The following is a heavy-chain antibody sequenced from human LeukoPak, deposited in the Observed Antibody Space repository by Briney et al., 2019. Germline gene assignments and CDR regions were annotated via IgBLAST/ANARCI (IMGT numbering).Heavy chain of an antibody. CDR1: GFTFSNYW. Sequence: GGSLRLSCAASGFTFSNYWMGWVRQAPGKGLEWVANIKPDGGEKYYVDSVKGRFTISRDNAKNSLSLQMSSLRAEDTAVYYCARDPTTSQGSDAFDIWGQGTRVTVSS. CDR3: ARDPTTSQGSDAFDI. J-gene: IGHJ3*02. CDR2: IKPDGGEK. D-gene: IGHD1-1*01. V-gene: IGHV3-7*01.